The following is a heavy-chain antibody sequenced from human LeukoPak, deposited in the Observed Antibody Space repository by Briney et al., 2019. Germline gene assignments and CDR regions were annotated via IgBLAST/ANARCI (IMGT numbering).Heavy chain of an antibody. V-gene: IGHV3-30-3*01. CDR3: AREYSSSLYNWFDP. J-gene: IGHJ5*02. D-gene: IGHD6-6*01. Sequence: GGSLRLSCAASGFTFSSYAMHWVRQAPGKGLEWVAVISYDGSNKYYADSVKGRFTISRDNSKNTLYLQMNSLRAEDTAVYYCAREYSSSLYNWFDPWGQGTLVTVSS. CDR1: GFTFSSYA. CDR2: ISYDGSNK.